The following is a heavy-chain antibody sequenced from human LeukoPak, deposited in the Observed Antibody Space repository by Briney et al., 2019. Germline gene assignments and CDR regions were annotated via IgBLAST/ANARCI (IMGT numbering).Heavy chain of an antibody. CDR1: GFTFNSYG. D-gene: IGHD6-13*01. CDR3: AREQAAAGTGRWFDP. J-gene: IGHJ5*02. CDR2: IYSGGST. V-gene: IGHV3-NL1*01. Sequence: GGSLRLSCAASGFTFNSYGMHWVRQAPGKGLEWVSVIYSGGSTYYADSVKGRFTISRDNSKNTLYLQMNSLRAEDTAVYYCAREQAAAGTGRWFDPWGQGTLVTVSS.